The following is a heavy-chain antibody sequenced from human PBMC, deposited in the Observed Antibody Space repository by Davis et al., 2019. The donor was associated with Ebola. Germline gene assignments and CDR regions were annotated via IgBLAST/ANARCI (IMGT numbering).Heavy chain of an antibody. CDR3: AKRVPGHAFDI. CDR2: ISSSSSYI. Sequence: GESLKISCAASGFTFSSYSMNWVRQAPGKGLEWVSSISSSSSYIYYADSVKGRFTISRDNAKNSLYLQMNSLRAEDTAVYYCAKRVPGHAFDIWGQGTMVTVSS. J-gene: IGHJ3*02. CDR1: GFTFSSYS. V-gene: IGHV3-21*01.